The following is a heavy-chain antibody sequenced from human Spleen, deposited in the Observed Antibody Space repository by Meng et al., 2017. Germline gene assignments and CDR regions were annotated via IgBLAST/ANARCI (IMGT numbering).Heavy chain of an antibody. CDR2: INHSGST. CDR3: ARGRGYDILTGYPTYYYYYYGMDV. CDR1: GGSFSGYY. D-gene: IGHD3-9*01. J-gene: IGHJ6*02. V-gene: IGHV4-34*01. Sequence: GSLRLSCAVYGGSFSGYYWSWIRQPPGKGLEWIGEINHSGSTNYNPSPKSRATISVDTSKSQFSLKLSSVTAAYTAVYYCARGRGYDILTGYPTYYYYYYGMDVWGQGTTVTVSS.